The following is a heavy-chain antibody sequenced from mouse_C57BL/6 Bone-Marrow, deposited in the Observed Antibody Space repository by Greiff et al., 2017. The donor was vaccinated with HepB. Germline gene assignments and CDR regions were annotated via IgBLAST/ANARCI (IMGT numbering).Heavy chain of an antibody. CDR3: ARSTMVTTTAYYYAMDY. CDR2: ISNLAYSI. Sequence: EVKLMESGGGLVQPGGSLKPSCAASGFTFSDYGMAWVRQAPRKGPEWVAFISNLAYSIYYADTVTGRFNISRENAKNTLYLEMSSLRSEDTAMYYCARSTMVTTTAYYYAMDYWGQGTSVTVSS. D-gene: IGHD2-2*01. CDR1: GFTFSDYG. V-gene: IGHV5-15*01. J-gene: IGHJ4*01.